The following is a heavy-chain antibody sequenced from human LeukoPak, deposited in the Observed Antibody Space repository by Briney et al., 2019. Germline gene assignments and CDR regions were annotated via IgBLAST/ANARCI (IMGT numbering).Heavy chain of an antibody. D-gene: IGHD3-3*01. CDR1: GGSISSGSYY. V-gene: IGHV4-61*02. CDR3: ARAALGGIFGVVIGGDAFDI. CDR2: IYTSGST. Sequence: SETLSLTCTVSGGSISSGSYYWSWIRQPAGKGLEWIGRIYTSGSTNYNPSLKSRVTISVDTSKNQFSLKLSSVTAADTAVYYCARAALGGIFGVVIGGDAFDIWGQGTMVTVSS. J-gene: IGHJ3*02.